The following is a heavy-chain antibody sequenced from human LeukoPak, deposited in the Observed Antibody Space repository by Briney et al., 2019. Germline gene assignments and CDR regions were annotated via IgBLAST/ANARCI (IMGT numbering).Heavy chain of an antibody. J-gene: IGHJ3*02. CDR1: GGSISSYY. CDR3: ARDSSSWGGDAAFDI. D-gene: IGHD6-13*01. V-gene: IGHV4-59*12. Sequence: PSETLSLTCTVSGGSISSYYWSWIRQAPGKGLEWIGYIYYSGTTSYNPSLKSRVTILVDTSKNQFSLKLSSVTAADTAVYYCARDSSSWGGDAAFDIWGQGTMVTVSS. CDR2: IYYSGTT.